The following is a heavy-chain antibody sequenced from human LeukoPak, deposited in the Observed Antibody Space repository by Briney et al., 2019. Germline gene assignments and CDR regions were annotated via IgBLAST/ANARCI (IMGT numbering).Heavy chain of an antibody. Sequence: GSSVKVSCKASGGTFSNYAFSWVRQAPGQGLKWMGGIIPIFGTTNYAQKFQGRVTVTTDESTSTVYVEVSSLRSDDTAVYYCARGSSAYYDSGSYYSPGYWGQGTLVAVSS. CDR1: GGTFSNYA. D-gene: IGHD3-10*01. V-gene: IGHV1-69*05. CDR3: ARGSSAYYDSGSYYSPGY. CDR2: IIPIFGTT. J-gene: IGHJ4*02.